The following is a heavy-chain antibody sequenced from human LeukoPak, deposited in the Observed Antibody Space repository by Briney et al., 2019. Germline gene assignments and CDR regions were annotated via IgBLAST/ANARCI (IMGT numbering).Heavy chain of an antibody. D-gene: IGHD2-15*01. CDR2: IDPSGSYT. V-gene: IGHV5-10-1*01. CDR1: GYSFTSYW. J-gene: IGHJ3*02. CDR3: ARPDRGSAFDI. Sequence: GESLKISCKGSGYSFTSYWITWVRQMPGKGLEWMGRIDPSGSYTNYSPSFQGHVTISADKSISTAYLQWSSLKASDTAMYYCARPDRGSAFDIWGQGTMVTVSS.